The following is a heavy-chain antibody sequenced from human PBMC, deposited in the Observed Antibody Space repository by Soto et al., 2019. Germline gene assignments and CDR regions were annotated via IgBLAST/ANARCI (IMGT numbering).Heavy chain of an antibody. CDR1: GFTFSSYA. J-gene: IGHJ6*02. D-gene: IGHD3-3*01. Sequence: PGGSLRLSCAASGFTFSSYAMHWVRQAPGKGLEWVAVISYDGSNKYYADSVEGRFTISRDNSKNTLYLQMNSLRAEDTAVYYCARDQRFLEWLLSSDYYYYGMDVWGQGTTVTVSS. V-gene: IGHV3-30-3*01. CDR3: ARDQRFLEWLLSSDYYYYGMDV. CDR2: ISYDGSNK.